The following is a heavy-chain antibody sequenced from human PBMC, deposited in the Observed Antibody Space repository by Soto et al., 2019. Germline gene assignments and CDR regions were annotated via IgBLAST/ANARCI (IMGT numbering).Heavy chain of an antibody. Sequence: SETLSLTCTVSVGPISSGGYYWSWIRQHPGKGLEWIGYIYYSGSTYYNPSLKSRVTISVDTSKNQFSLKLSSVTAADTAVYYCARDRRYYDSSSYYFYFDYWGQGTLVTVSS. V-gene: IGHV4-31*03. CDR2: IYYSGST. CDR3: ARDRRYYDSSSYYFYFDY. J-gene: IGHJ4*02. D-gene: IGHD3-22*01. CDR1: VGPISSGGYY.